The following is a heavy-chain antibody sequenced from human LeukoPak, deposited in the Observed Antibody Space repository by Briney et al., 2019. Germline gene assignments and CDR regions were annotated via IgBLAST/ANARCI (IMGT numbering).Heavy chain of an antibody. V-gene: IGHV3-48*03. D-gene: IGHD5-24*01. Sequence: GGSLRLSCAASGFTFSSYEMDWVRRAPGKGLEWVSYIGSSGGSRYYADSVKGRFTSSRDNAKNSLYLQMNSLRVEDTAVYYCAREDGDAFDIWGQGAVVSVSS. CDR1: GFTFSSYE. CDR2: IGSSGGSR. J-gene: IGHJ3*02. CDR3: AREDGDAFDI.